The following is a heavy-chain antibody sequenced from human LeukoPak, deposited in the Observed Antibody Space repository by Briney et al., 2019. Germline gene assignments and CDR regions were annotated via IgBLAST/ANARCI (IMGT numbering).Heavy chain of an antibody. CDR3: ARDRDPSSPYDAFDI. Sequence: GASVKVSCKASGYTFTGYYMFWGRQAPGQGLEWMGWINPNSSVTNYAQKFQGRVTMTRDTSISTAYMELSRLRSDDTAVYYCARDRDPSSPYDAFDIWGQGTMVTVSS. CDR1: GYTFTGYY. CDR2: INPNSSVT. J-gene: IGHJ3*02. V-gene: IGHV1-2*02. D-gene: IGHD3-10*01.